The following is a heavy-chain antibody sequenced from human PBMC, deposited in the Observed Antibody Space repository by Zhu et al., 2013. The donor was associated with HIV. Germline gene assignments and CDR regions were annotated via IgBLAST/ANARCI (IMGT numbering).Heavy chain of an antibody. Sequence: QVQLVQSGAEVKKPGSSVKVSCKASGGTFSSYAISWVRQAPGQGLEWMGGIIPIFGTANYAQKFQGRVTITADESTSTAYMELSSLRSEDTAVYYCADGSPDPYYYYYYGMDVWGQGTTVTVSS. D-gene: IGHD5-12*01. CDR2: IIPIFGTA. J-gene: IGHJ6*02. CDR3: ADGSPDPYYYYYYGMDV. V-gene: IGHV1-69*01. CDR1: GGTFSSYA.